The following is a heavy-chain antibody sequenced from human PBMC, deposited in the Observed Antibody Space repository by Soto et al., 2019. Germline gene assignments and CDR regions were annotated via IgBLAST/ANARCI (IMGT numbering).Heavy chain of an antibody. Sequence: SETLSLTCTVSGGAINNYYWTWIRQPAGKGLEWIGRIYSSGSTKYNPSLQSRVTMSLDTSKNQFSLRLTSVTAADTAVYYCARGQRFSDWFDPWGQGTLVTV. CDR1: GGAINNYY. J-gene: IGHJ5*02. V-gene: IGHV4-4*07. D-gene: IGHD3-3*01. CDR2: IYSSGST. CDR3: ARGQRFSDWFDP.